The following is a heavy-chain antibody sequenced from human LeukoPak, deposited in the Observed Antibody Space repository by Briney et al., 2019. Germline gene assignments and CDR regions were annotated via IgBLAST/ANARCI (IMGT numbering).Heavy chain of an antibody. Sequence: GASVTVSCKASGYTFTDYYMQWVRQAPGQGLEWMGWINPNSGGTNYAQKFQGRVTMTRDTSISTAYMELSRLRSDDTAVYYCARVLIQIDYWGQGTLVTVSS. V-gene: IGHV1-2*02. CDR1: GYTFTDYY. CDR2: INPNSGGT. CDR3: ARVLIQIDY. J-gene: IGHJ4*02. D-gene: IGHD2-15*01.